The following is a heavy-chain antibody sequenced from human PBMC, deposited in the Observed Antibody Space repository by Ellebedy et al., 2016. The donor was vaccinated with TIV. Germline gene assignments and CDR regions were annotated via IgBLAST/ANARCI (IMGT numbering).Heavy chain of an antibody. CDR2: INRDGDIR. CDR3: ATDEGSSYDS. Sequence: PGGSLRLSCATSGFTFTYTWMHWIRQAPGKGLEWVSRINRDGDIRGYAEFAKGRFTVSRDNTKNTLYLQMSGLRADDSAVYYCATDEGSSYDSWGQGTRVSVSS. V-gene: IGHV3-74*01. CDR1: GFTFTYTW. J-gene: IGHJ4*02.